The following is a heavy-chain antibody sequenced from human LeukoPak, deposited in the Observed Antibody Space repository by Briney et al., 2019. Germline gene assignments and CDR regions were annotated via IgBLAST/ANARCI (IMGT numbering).Heavy chain of an antibody. J-gene: IGHJ4*02. D-gene: IGHD6-25*01. Sequence: GASVKVSSKASGYTFTGYYMHWVRQAPGQGLEWMGWINPNTGATNYAQKFQGRVTMTTDTSISTAYMELSRLRSDDTAVYYCVTLLSNAAFDYWGQGTLVTVSS. CDR3: VTLLSNAAFDY. CDR1: GYTFTGYY. CDR2: INPNTGAT. V-gene: IGHV1-2*02.